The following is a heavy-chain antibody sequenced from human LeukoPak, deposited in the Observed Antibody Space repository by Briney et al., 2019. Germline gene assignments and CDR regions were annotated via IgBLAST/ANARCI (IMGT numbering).Heavy chain of an antibody. CDR3: ARVAEVVRGAERDYYGMDV. D-gene: IGHD3-10*01. V-gene: IGHV1-69*13. CDR1: GGTFSSYA. CDR2: IIPIFGTA. Sequence: ASVKVSCKASGGTFSSYAISWVRQAPGQGLEWMGGIIPIFGTANYAQKLQGRVTITADESTSTAYMELSSLRSEDTAVYYCARVAEVVRGAERDYYGMDVWGQGTTVTVSS. J-gene: IGHJ6*02.